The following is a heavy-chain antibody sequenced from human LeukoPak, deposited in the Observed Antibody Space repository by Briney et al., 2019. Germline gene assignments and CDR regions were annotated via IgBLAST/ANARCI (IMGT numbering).Heavy chain of an antibody. J-gene: IGHJ3*02. D-gene: IGHD3-3*01. CDR3: ARSDPGAPDFWGGFQYAFYI. CDR2: IYYSVRI. CDR1: GGSISSYY. Sequence: ERLCLTPAVSGGSISSYYWSSVRQPPGKSLEWIGYIYYSVRIDYTPSPQRRGTISVDTSKNQCSLKLSSVTAADTAVYYCARSDPGAPDFWGGFQYAFYIWGQGTMFTVSS. V-gene: IGHV4-59*01.